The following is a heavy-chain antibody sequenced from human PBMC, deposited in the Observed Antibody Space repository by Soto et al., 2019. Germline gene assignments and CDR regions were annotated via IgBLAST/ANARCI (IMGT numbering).Heavy chain of an antibody. J-gene: IGHJ6*02. CDR3: AIGRLAIYDMYYDYVWGSSSNYYSYGMDV. CDR1: GFTFSSYS. Sequence: GGSLRLSGAASGFTFSSYSIPWVRQAPGKGLEWVAVISYDGINKYYADSVKGRFTISRDNSKKTLYPQMNSLRAEDTAVYYCAIGRLAIYDMYYDYVWGSSSNYYSYGMDVFGQWTTVTVSS. CDR2: ISYDGINK. D-gene: IGHD3-16*01. V-gene: IGHV3-30-3*01.